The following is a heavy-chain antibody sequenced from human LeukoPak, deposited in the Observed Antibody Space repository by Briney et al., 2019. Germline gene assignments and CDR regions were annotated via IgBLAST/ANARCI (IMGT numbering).Heavy chain of an antibody. D-gene: IGHD7-27*01. Sequence: GESLKTSCTGSGYIFTSYWIGWVRQMPGKGLEWMGIIYPGDSDNRYSPSFPGEATISADKSISTDYLQWSSLKASDTAMYYCARPGVPGSLNYFDYWGQGTLVTVSS. CDR1: GYIFTSYW. CDR2: IYPGDSDN. J-gene: IGHJ4*02. V-gene: IGHV5-51*01. CDR3: ARPGVPGSLNYFDY.